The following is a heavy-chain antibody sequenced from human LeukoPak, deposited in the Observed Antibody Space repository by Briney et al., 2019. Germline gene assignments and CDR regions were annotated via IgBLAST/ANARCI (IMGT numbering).Heavy chain of an antibody. J-gene: IGHJ6*03. CDR2: INSDGSST. D-gene: IGHD1-26*01. Sequence: GGSLRLSCAASGFTISNYWMHWVRQAPGKGLVRVSRINSDGSSTSYADSVKGRFTISRDNAKNTLYLQMDSLRAEDTAVYYCARVSSGSYFGYYYYYMDVWGKGTTVTVSS. CDR1: GFTISNYW. CDR3: ARVSSGSYFGYYYYYMDV. V-gene: IGHV3-74*01.